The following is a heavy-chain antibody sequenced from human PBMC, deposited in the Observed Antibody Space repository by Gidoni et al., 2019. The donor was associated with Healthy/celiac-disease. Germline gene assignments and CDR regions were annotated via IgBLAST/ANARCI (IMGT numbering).Heavy chain of an antibody. CDR1: GYTFTSYG. J-gene: IGHJ4*02. CDR2: ISAYNGNT. Sequence: GQLVQSGADVKTPGASVKVSCKASGYTFTSYGISWGRPAPGQGLEWLVWISAYNGNTNSAQKIQGIVTMTTDTYTSTAYMELRSLRTDDTSVYYCAREDSSGWYYFDYWGQGTLVTVSS. CDR3: AREDSSGWYYFDY. D-gene: IGHD6-19*01. V-gene: IGHV1-18*01.